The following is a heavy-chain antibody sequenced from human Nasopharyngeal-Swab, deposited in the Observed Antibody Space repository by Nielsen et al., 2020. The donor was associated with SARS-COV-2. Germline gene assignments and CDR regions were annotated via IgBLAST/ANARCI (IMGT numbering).Heavy chain of an antibody. CDR1: GFTFSSYG. J-gene: IGHJ6*03. V-gene: IGHV3-33*01. CDR3: ARDQGYMDV. CDR2: IWYDGSNK. Sequence: GESLKISCAASGFTFSSYGMHWVRQAPGKGLEWVAVIWYDGSNKYYADSVKGRFTISRDNSKNTLYLQMNSLRAGDTAVYYCARDQGYMDVWGKGTTVTVSS.